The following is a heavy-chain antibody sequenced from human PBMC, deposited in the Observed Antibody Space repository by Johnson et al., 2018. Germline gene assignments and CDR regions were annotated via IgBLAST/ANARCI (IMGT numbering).Heavy chain of an antibody. CDR3: ARVGSHPGYSSSWDDGSYYYYYGMDV. CDR1: GFTFSSYW. Sequence: VQLVQSGGGLVQPGGSLRLSCAASGFTFSSYWMSWVRQAPGKGLEWVANIKQDGSEKYSVDSVKGRFTISRANAKNSLYLQMKSLRAEDTAVYYCARVGSHPGYSSSWDDGSYYYYYGMDVWGQGTTVTVSS. J-gene: IGHJ6*02. V-gene: IGHV3-7*01. CDR2: IKQDGSEK. D-gene: IGHD6-13*01.